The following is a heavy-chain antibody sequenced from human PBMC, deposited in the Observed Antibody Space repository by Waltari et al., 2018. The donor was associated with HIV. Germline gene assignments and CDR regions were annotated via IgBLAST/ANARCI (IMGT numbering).Heavy chain of an antibody. Sequence: EVRLEESGGGVVPPGRSLTLTCVPFGFNFDQYALSWFGQSQGKGPGWVGFIRILSYGGTSDYAASTKGRVIISRDDSQSVIYLDVTSLKTEDTGVYYCVRDSLPKCAAGSCYRKWGQGT. CDR1: GFNFDQYA. CDR3: VRDSLPKCAAGSCYRK. D-gene: IGHD2-2*01. J-gene: IGHJ1*01. V-gene: IGHV3-49*03. CDR2: IRILSYGGTS.